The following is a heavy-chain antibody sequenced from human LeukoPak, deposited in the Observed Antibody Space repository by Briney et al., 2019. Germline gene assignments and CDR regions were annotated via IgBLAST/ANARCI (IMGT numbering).Heavy chain of an antibody. D-gene: IGHD3-10*01. CDR2: ISTNGGST. CDR1: GSTFSEDS. CDR3: ARSFRYYGSGIDY. V-gene: IGHV3-64*01. Sequence: PGGSLRLSCAASGSTFSEDSMHWVRQAPGKGLEYVSAISTNGGSTYYANSVKGRFTISRDDPKNTLDLQMGSLRPEDMAGYYCARSFRYYGSGIDYWGQGTLVTVSS. J-gene: IGHJ4*02.